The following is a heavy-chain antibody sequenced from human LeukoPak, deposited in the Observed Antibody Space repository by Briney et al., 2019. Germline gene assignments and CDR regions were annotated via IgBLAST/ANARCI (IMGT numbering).Heavy chain of an antibody. V-gene: IGHV3-15*01. CDR3: TTMTIDWYFDL. D-gene: IGHD4/OR15-4a*01. Sequence: GGSLRLSCAASGFTFSNAWMSWVRQAPGKGLEWVGRIKSKTDGGTTDYAAPVKGRFTISRDDSKNTLYLQINSLKTEDTAVYYCTTMTIDWYFDLWGRGTLVTVSS. J-gene: IGHJ2*01. CDR1: GFTFSNAW. CDR2: IKSKTDGGTT.